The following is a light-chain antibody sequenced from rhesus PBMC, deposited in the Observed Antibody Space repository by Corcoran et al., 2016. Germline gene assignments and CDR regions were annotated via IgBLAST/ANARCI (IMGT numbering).Light chain of an antibody. CDR2: YNA. V-gene: IGLV1-60*01. CDR1: SSNIGSNS. CDR3: AAWDDSLSGYI. J-gene: IGLJ1*01. Sequence: QSVLTQPPSVSGAPGQRVTISCTGGSSNIGSNSVSWYQQLPETPPKLLIYYNARRASGVSDRFSGSKSGTSASLAISGLQTEDEADYYCAAWDDSLSGYIFGAGTRLTVL.